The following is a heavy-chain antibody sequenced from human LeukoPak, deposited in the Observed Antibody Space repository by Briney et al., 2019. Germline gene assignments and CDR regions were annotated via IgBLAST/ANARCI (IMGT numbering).Heavy chain of an antibody. D-gene: IGHD1-26*01. CDR2: IDPSGGST. CDR3: ARASSGTFHY. V-gene: IGHV1-46*01. J-gene: IGHJ4*02. CDR1: GYTFINYY. Sequence: ASVKVFCKASGYTFINYYMHWVRQVPGQGLEWVGIIDPSGGSTAYAQKFQGRVTMTRDTSTSTVYMELGSLRSADTAVYYCARASSGTFHYWGQGTLVTVSS.